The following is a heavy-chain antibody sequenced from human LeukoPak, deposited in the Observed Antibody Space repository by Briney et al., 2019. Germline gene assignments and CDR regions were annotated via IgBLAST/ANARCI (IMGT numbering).Heavy chain of an antibody. CDR2: IYPGDSDT. V-gene: IGHV5-51*01. D-gene: IGHD2-15*01. J-gene: IGHJ3*02. Sequence: GESLKISCKGSGYSFTSYWIGWVRQVPGKGLEWMGIIYPGDSDTRYSPSFQGQVTISADKSISTAYLQWSSLKASDTAMYYCARPYNILGYCSGGSCYPDAFDIWGQGTMVTVSS. CDR3: ARPYNILGYCSGGSCYPDAFDI. CDR1: GYSFTSYW.